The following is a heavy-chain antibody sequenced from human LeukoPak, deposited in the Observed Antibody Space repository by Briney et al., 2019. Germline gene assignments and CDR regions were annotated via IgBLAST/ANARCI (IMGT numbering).Heavy chain of an antibody. D-gene: IGHD3-22*01. CDR2: ISGSGGST. CDR3: AKSAPAAYYSDSSGYLGYFDY. Sequence: GGSLRLSCAASGFTFSSYAMSWVRQAPGKGLEGVSAISGSGGSTYYADSVKGRFTISRDNSKNTLYLQMNSLRAEDTAVYYCAKSAPAAYYSDSSGYLGYFDYWGQGTLVTVSS. J-gene: IGHJ4*02. CDR1: GFTFSSYA. V-gene: IGHV3-23*01.